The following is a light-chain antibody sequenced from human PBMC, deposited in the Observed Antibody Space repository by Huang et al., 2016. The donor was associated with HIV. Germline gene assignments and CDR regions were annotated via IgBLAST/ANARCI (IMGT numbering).Light chain of an antibody. Sequence: EIVLTQSPATLSLSPGEGATLSCRASQSIGSYLALYQQRPGQAPRLLICDASIRATGIPARFSGRGSGTDFTLTISSLEPEDFAVYYCQQRNNWPPWTFGQGTKVELK. CDR2: DAS. V-gene: IGKV3-11*01. CDR1: QSIGSY. J-gene: IGKJ1*01. CDR3: QQRNNWPPWT.